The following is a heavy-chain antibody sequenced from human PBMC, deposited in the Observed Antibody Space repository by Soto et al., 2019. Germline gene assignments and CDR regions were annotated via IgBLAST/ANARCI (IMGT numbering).Heavy chain of an antibody. D-gene: IGHD6-13*01. Sequence: PSETLSLTCTVSGGSISSYYWSWIRQPPGKGLEWIGYIYYSGSTNYNPSLKSRVTISVDTSKNQFSLKLSSVTAADTAVYYCARDSGQQLVDYWGQGTLVTVSS. V-gene: IGHV4-59*01. CDR3: ARDSGQQLVDY. CDR2: IYYSGST. CDR1: GGSISSYY. J-gene: IGHJ4*02.